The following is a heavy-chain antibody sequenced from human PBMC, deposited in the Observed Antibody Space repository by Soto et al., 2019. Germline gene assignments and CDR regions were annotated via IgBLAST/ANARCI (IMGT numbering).Heavy chain of an antibody. D-gene: IGHD1-26*01. V-gene: IGHV3-30*03. Sequence: QVQLVESGGGVVQPGRSLRLSCAASGFIFRNFGMHWVRRAPGKGLEWVAVISGDGNAKYYPDSMKGRFTISRDNFNDTLYLQLNSLRPEDTDVYHCVQGASTAHQPLDSWGQGVLVTVSS. CDR3: VQGASTAHQPLDS. J-gene: IGHJ4*02. CDR2: ISGDGNAK. CDR1: GFIFRNFG.